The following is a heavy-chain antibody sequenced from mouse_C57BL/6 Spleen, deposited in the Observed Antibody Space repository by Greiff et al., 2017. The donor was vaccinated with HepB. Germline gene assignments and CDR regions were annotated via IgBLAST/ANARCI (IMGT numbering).Heavy chain of an antibody. V-gene: IGHV1-22*01. Sequence: VQLQQSGPELVKPGASVKMSCKASGYTFTDYNMHWVKQSHGKSLEWIGYINPNNGGTSYNQKFKGKATLTVNKSSSTAYMELRSLTSEDSAVYYCARGGITTVVDFSYWGQGTLVTVSA. J-gene: IGHJ3*01. CDR1: GYTFTDYN. CDR2: INPNNGGT. D-gene: IGHD1-1*01. CDR3: ARGGITTVVDFSY.